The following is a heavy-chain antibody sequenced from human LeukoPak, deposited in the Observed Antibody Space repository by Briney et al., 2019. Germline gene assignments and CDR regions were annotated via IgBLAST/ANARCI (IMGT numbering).Heavy chain of an antibody. V-gene: IGHV3-11*01. Sequence: GGSLRLSCAASGFTFSDYYMSWIRQAPGKGLEWVSYISSSGSTIYYAASVKGRFTISRDNAKNSLYLQMNSMRAEDTAVYCCARASCSGGSCFLDYWGQGTLVTVSS. CDR3: ARASCSGGSCFLDY. CDR2: ISSSGSTI. D-gene: IGHD2-15*01. CDR1: GFTFSDYY. J-gene: IGHJ4*02.